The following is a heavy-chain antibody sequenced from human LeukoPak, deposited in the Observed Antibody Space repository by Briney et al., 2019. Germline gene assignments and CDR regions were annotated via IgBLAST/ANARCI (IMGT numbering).Heavy chain of an antibody. V-gene: IGHV3-53*01. CDR3: AKGNGFCSSTSCYPDAFDI. CDR2: IFSGGTT. Sequence: GGSLRLSCAASGFTVSNNYMTWVRQAPGKGLEWVSVIFSGGTTYYADSVKGRFTISRDNSKNTLHLQMNSLRAEDTALYYCAKGNGFCSSTSCYPDAFDIWGQGTMVTVSS. CDR1: GFTVSNNY. D-gene: IGHD2-2*01. J-gene: IGHJ3*02.